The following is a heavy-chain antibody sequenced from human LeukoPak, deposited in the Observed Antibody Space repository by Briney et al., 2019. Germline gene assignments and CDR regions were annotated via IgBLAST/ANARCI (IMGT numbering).Heavy chain of an antibody. V-gene: IGHV4-59*12. CDR2: IYYSGST. D-gene: IGHD3-10*01. Sequence: SSETLSLTCTVSGGSISSYYWSWIRQPPGKGLEWIGYIYYSGSTNYNPSLKSRVTISVDTSKNQFSLKLSSVTAADTAVYYCAREGMYYYGSGSYYNTNWFDPWGQGTLVTVSS. CDR3: AREGMYYYGSGSYYNTNWFDP. J-gene: IGHJ5*02. CDR1: GGSISSYY.